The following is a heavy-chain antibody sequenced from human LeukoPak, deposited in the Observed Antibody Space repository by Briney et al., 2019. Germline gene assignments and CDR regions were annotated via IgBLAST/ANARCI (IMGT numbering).Heavy chain of an antibody. CDR2: IRYAGSNK. V-gene: IGHV3-30*02. CDR1: GFTFSSYG. Sequence: GGSLRLSCAASGFTFSSYGMHWVRQAPGKGLEWVAFIRYAGSNKYYADSVKGRFTISRDNSKNTLYLQMNSLRAEDTAVYYCSYGGNWAPFDYWGQGTLVTVSS. J-gene: IGHJ4*02. CDR3: SYGGNWAPFDY. D-gene: IGHD4-23*01.